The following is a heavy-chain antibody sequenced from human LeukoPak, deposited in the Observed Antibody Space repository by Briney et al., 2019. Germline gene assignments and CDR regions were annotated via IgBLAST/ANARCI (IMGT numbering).Heavy chain of an antibody. Sequence: GASLKISCKGSGYRFTNYWIAWVRQMPGKGLEWMGVIYPSDSDTRYNPSFQGQVTISADRSFGTAYLQWGSLKASDSAMYYCARREATTEYFDFWGQGTLVTVSS. J-gene: IGHJ4*02. CDR2: IYPSDSDT. CDR3: ARREATTEYFDF. V-gene: IGHV5-51*01. CDR1: GYRFTNYW. D-gene: IGHD1-7*01.